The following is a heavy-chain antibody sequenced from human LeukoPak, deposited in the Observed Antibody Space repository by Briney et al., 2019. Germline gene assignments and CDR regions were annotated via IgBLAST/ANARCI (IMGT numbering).Heavy chain of an antibody. D-gene: IGHD1-26*01. CDR1: GYTFTDYY. CDR2: VDPEDGET. Sequence: ASVKISCKVSGYTFTDYYMHWVQQAPGKGLEWMGLVDPEDGETIYAEKFQGRVTITADTSTDAAYMELSSLRSEDTAVYYCATSGSYYGGAFDIWGQGTMVTVSS. J-gene: IGHJ3*02. CDR3: ATSGSYYGGAFDI. V-gene: IGHV1-69-2*01.